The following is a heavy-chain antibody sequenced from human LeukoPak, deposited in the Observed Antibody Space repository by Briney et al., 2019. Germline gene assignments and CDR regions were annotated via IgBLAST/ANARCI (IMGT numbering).Heavy chain of an antibody. D-gene: IGHD6-13*01. CDR2: IYPGDSDT. CDR3: ARFLAAAGTRPVDYGMDV. V-gene: IGHV5-51*01. CDR1: GYSFTSYW. J-gene: IGHJ6*02. Sequence: GESLKISCKGSGYSFTSYWIGWVRQMPGKGLEWMGIIYPGDSDTRYSPSFQGQVTISADKSISTAYLQWSCLRASDTAMYYCARFLAAAGTRPVDYGMDVWGQGTTVTVSS.